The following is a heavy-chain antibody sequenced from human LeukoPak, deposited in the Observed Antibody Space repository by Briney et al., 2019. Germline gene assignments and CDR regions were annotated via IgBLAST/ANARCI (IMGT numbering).Heavy chain of an antibody. V-gene: IGHV3-21*01. D-gene: IGHD3-3*01. CDR2: ISPSSGYI. CDR1: GFTFKDYC. Sequence: GGSLRLSCAVSGFTFKDYCMNWVRQAAGKGLEWVSSISPSSGYIYYADSVKGRFTISRDNAKKSLYLQMNSLRAGDTAVYYWARDSGGFLEWITYVDVWGKGTTVTVSS. CDR3: ARDSGGFLEWITYVDV. J-gene: IGHJ6*03.